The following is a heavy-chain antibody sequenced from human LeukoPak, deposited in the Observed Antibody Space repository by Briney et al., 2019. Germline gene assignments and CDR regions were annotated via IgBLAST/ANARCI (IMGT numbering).Heavy chain of an antibody. J-gene: IGHJ4*02. CDR2: ISSSGSTI. D-gene: IGHD3-9*01. V-gene: IGHV3-11*01. CDR3: ARNRPAPYDILTGYYSDY. CDR1: GFIFSDYH. Sequence: GGSLRLSCAVSGFIFSDYHMSWIRQAPGKGLEWVSYISSSGSTIYYADSVKGRFTISRDSAKNSLYLQMNSLRAEDTAVYYCARNRPAPYDILTGYYSDYWGQGTLVTVSS.